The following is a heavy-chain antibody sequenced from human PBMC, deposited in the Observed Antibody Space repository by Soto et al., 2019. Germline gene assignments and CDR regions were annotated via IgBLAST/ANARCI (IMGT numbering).Heavy chain of an antibody. Sequence: QITLKESGPTLVKPTQTLTLTCTFSGFSLSTSGVGVGWIRQPPGKALEWLALIYWDDDKRYSPSLKSRLTIPKDASKNQVVLTMTNMDPVDKATYYCAHRAYKWNDSGSGDYGMDVWGQGTTVTVSS. CDR3: AHRAYKWNDSGSGDYGMDV. J-gene: IGHJ6*02. D-gene: IGHD1-20*01. CDR2: IYWDDDK. CDR1: GFSLSTSGVG. V-gene: IGHV2-5*02.